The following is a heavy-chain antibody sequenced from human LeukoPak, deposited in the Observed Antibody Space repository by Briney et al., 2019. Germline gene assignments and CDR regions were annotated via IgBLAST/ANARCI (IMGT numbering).Heavy chain of an antibody. J-gene: IGHJ4*02. Sequence: GGSLRLSCAASGFPFTSYAMSWVRQAPGKGLEWGSGISDSGGSTNYADSVKGRFTISRDKSNYTLYLQMNSMRVEDTAVYYCAKGLTVTLPDYWGQGTLVTVSS. CDR1: GFPFTSYA. V-gene: IGHV3-23*01. CDR2: ISDSGGST. D-gene: IGHD5-18*01. CDR3: AKGLTVTLPDY.